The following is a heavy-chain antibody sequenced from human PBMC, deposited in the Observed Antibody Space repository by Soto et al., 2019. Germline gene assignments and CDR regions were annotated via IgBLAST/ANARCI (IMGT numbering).Heavy chain of an antibody. V-gene: IGHV1-3*04. J-gene: IGHJ5*02. CDR3: ASVATMVRGVIIHWFDP. D-gene: IGHD3-10*01. CDR2: IVTYNGNT. Sequence: ASVKVSCKASGYTFTSYAMHWVRQAPGQGLEWMGWIVTYNGNTQSTQKLQGRVTMTEDTSTDTAYMELSSLRSEDTDVYYCASVATMVRGVIIHWFDPWGQGTLVTVSS. CDR1: GYTFTSYA.